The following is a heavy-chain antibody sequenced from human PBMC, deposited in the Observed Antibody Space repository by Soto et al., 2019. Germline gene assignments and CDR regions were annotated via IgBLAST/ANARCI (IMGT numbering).Heavy chain of an antibody. CDR1: GGTFSSYA. Sequence: SVKVSCKASGGTFSSYAISWVRQAPGQGLEWMGGIIPIFGTADYAQKFQGRVTITADESTSTAYMELSSLRSEDTAVYYCARDRGVATTFDYWGQGTLVTVSS. CDR2: IIPIFGTA. D-gene: IGHD5-12*01. J-gene: IGHJ4*02. V-gene: IGHV1-69*13. CDR3: ARDRGVATTFDY.